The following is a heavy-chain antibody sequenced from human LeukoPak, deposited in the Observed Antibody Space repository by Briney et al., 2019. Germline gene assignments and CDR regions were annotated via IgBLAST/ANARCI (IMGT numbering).Heavy chain of an antibody. CDR1: GGTFSSYA. V-gene: IGHV1-69*04. D-gene: IGHD2-2*01. CDR3: AREQYQLLSGWFDP. Sequence: SVKVSCKASGGTFSSYAISWVRQAPGQGLEWMGRIIPILGIANYAQKFQGRVTITADKSTSTAYMELSSLRSEDTAVYYCAREQYQLLSGWFDPWGQGTLVTVSS. CDR2: IIPILGIA. J-gene: IGHJ5*02.